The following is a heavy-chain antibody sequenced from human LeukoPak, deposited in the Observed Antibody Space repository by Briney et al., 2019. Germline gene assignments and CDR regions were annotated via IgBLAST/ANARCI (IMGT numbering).Heavy chain of an antibody. CDR1: GGSFSGYY. CDR3: ARAGIAAARYFDY. Sequence: PSETLSLTCAVYGGSFSGYYWSWIRQPPGKGLEWIGEINHSGSTNYNPSLKSRVTISVDTSKYQFSLKLSSVTAADTAVYYCARAGIAAARYFDYWGQGTLVTVSS. CDR2: INHSGST. J-gene: IGHJ4*02. D-gene: IGHD6-13*01. V-gene: IGHV4-34*01.